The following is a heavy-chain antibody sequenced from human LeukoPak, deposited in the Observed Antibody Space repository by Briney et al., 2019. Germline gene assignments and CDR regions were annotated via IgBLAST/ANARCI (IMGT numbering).Heavy chain of an antibody. CDR1: GGSISSYY. J-gene: IGHJ4*02. CDR2: IYTSGST. CDR3: ARVLPDPFYDFWTYFDY. D-gene: IGHD3-3*01. V-gene: IGHV4-4*07. Sequence: SETLSLTCTVSGGSISSYYWSWIRQPAGKGLEWIGRIYTSGSTNYNPSLKSRVTISVDTSKNQFSLKLSSVTAADTAVYYCARVLPDPFYDFWTYFDYWGQGTLVTVSS.